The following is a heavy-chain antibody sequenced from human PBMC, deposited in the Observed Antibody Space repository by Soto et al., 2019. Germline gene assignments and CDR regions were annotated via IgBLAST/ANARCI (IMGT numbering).Heavy chain of an antibody. D-gene: IGHD6-6*01. CDR1: GYTFTSYD. CDR2: MNPNSGNT. Sequence: ASVKVSCKASGYTFTSYDINWVRQATGQGLEWMGWMNPNSGNTGYAQKFQGRVTLTRNTSISTAYMELSSLRSEDTAVYYCARAGSSSYWFDPCGQGTLVTVSS. CDR3: ARAGSSSYWFDP. V-gene: IGHV1-8*01. J-gene: IGHJ5*02.